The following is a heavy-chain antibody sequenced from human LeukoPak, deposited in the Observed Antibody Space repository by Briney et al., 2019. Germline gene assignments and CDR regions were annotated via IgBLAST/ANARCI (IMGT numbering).Heavy chain of an antibody. Sequence: SVKVSCKASGGTFSSYAISWVRQAPGQGLEWTGRIIPIFGTANYAQKFQGRVTITTDESTSTAYMELSSLRSEDTAVYYCARGEWETTYYYGSGSQGWFDPWGQGTLVTVSS. V-gene: IGHV1-69*05. CDR2: IIPIFGTA. D-gene: IGHD3-10*01. J-gene: IGHJ5*02. CDR3: ARGEWETTYYYGSGSQGWFDP. CDR1: GGTFSSYA.